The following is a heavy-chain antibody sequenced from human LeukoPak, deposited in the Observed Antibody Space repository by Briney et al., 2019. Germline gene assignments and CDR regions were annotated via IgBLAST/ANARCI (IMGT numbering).Heavy chain of an antibody. V-gene: IGHV4-59*01. CDR2: IYYSGST. Sequence: SETLSLTCTVSGGSISSYYWSWIRQPPGKGLEWIGYIYYSGSTNYNPSLKSRVTISVDTSKNQFSLKLSSVTAADTAVYYCARGRSSMVRGYYYYYMDVWGKGTTVTISS. D-gene: IGHD3-10*01. J-gene: IGHJ6*03. CDR3: ARGRSSMVRGYYYYYMDV. CDR1: GGSISSYY.